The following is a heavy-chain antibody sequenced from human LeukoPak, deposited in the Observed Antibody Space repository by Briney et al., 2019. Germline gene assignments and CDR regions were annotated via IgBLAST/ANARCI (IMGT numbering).Heavy chain of an antibody. D-gene: IGHD4-17*01. CDR3: ARESSYGDPFDY. Sequence: AGGSLRLSCAASGFTFSNYGIHWVRQAPGRGLEAVAVISYDGNMKYYADSVKGRFTISRDNSKNTLYLQMNSLRAEDTAVYYCARESSYGDPFDYWGQGTLVTASS. V-gene: IGHV3-30*03. CDR1: GFTFSNYG. CDR2: ISYDGNMK. J-gene: IGHJ4*02.